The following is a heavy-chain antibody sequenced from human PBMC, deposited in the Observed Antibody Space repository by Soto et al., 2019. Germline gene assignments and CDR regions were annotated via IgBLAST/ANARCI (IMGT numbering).Heavy chain of an antibody. D-gene: IGHD2-8*01. V-gene: IGHV3-64*01. CDR2: ISSNGVAT. J-gene: IGHJ3*01. Sequence: EVQLVESGGGLVQPGGSLRLSCAASGFTFSFYAMHWVRQAPGKGLEYVSAISSNGVATYHANSVKGRFTISRDNSKNTLYRQLGSLRAEDLAVYYCARGRYCTNGVCARSFDLWGQGTLVTVSS. CDR1: GFTFSFYA. CDR3: ARGRYCTNGVCARSFDL.